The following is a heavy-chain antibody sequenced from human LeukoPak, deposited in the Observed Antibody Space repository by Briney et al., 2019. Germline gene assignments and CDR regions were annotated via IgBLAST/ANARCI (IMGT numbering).Heavy chain of an antibody. D-gene: IGHD2-21*02. J-gene: IGHJ6*03. CDR2: IYTSGST. V-gene: IGHV4-61*02. CDR1: GGSISSGSYY. Sequence: PSETLSLTCTVSGGSISSGSYYWSWIRQPAGKGLEWIGRIYTSGSTKYNPSLKSRLTISVDTSKKQFSLKLSSVTAADTAVYYCARTYCGGDCRGYYYHYYMDVWGKGTTVTISS. CDR3: ARTYCGGDCRGYYYHYYMDV.